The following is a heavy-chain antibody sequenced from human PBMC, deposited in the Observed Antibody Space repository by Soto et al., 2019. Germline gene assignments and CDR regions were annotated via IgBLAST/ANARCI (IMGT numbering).Heavy chain of an antibody. Sequence: ASVKVSCKASGGLFSSYPISWVRQVPGQGLEWMGGIIPVFQTAYYTQRFQGRVTITADESTNTAYMELSSLRSEDTAIYYCARGGSGYTWFNEFWGQGTLVTVYS. V-gene: IGHV1-69*13. CDR2: IIPVFQTA. J-gene: IGHJ4*02. CDR1: GGLFSSYP. D-gene: IGHD3-22*01. CDR3: ARGGSGYTWFNEF.